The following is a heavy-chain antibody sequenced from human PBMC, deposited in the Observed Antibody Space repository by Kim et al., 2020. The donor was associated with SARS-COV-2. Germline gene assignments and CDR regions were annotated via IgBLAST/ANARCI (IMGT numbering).Heavy chain of an antibody. D-gene: IGHD3-3*01. Sequence: SETLSLTCTVSGGSISSYYWSWIRQPPGKGLEWIGYIYYSGSTNYNPSLKSRVTISVDTSKNQFSLKLSSVTAADTAVYYCARGATYYDFWSGWGYFQHWGQGTLVTVSS. CDR1: GGSISSYY. CDR3: ARGATYYDFWSGWGYFQH. J-gene: IGHJ1*01. CDR2: IYYSGST. V-gene: IGHV4-59*01.